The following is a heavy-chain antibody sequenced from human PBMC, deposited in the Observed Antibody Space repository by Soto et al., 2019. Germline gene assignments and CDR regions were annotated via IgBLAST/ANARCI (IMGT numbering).Heavy chain of an antibody. Sequence: EVQLVESGGGLVQPGGSLRLSCAASGFTFSSYEMNWVRQAPGKGLEWVSYISSSGSTIYYADSVKGRFTISRDNAKNSLYLQMNSLRAEDTAVYYCARVKRVLRFLEWNPWGWFDPWGQGTLVTVSS. CDR1: GFTFSSYE. CDR3: ARVKRVLRFLEWNPWGWFDP. CDR2: ISSSGSTI. D-gene: IGHD3-3*01. J-gene: IGHJ5*02. V-gene: IGHV3-48*03.